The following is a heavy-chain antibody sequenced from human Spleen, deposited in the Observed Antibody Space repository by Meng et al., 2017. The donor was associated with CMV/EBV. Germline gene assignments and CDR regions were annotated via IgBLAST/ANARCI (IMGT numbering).Heavy chain of an antibody. CDR2: INHSGSI. CDR1: GGSFSGYY. J-gene: IGHJ5*02. Sequence: SETLSLTCAVYGGSFSGYYWSWIRQPPGQGVEWIGEINHSGSINYNPSLKSRVTISLDTSNNQFSLELSSVTAADTAAYYCARNSDYTTSWSWFAPWGQGTLVTVSS. CDR3: ARNSDYTTSWSWFAP. D-gene: IGHD6-6*01. V-gene: IGHV4-34*01.